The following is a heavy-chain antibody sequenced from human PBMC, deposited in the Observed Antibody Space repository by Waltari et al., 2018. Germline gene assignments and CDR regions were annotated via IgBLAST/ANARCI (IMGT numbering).Heavy chain of an antibody. Sequence: QLQLQESGPGLVKPSETLSLTCTVSGGSISSSSYYWGWIRQPPGKGLEWIGSIYYSGRTYSNPSLKSRVTISVDTSKNQFSLKLSSVTAADTAVYYCAREAVQILWFREQDWFDPWGQGTLVTVSS. J-gene: IGHJ5*02. D-gene: IGHD3-10*01. CDR2: IYYSGRT. CDR1: GGSISSSSYY. CDR3: AREAVQILWFREQDWFDP. V-gene: IGHV4-39*07.